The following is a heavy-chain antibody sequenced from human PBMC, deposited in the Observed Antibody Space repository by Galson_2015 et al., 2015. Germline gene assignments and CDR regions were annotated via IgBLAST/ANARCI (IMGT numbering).Heavy chain of an antibody. CDR1: GYTFTSYA. CDR3: ARDLRRLDIVVVVAATRVYYYYGMDV. J-gene: IGHJ6*02. Sequence: SVKVCCEASGYTFTSYAMHWGRQAPGQRLEWMGWITAGNGNAKYSQKFQGRVTITRDTSASTAYMELSSLRSEDTAVYYCARDLRRLDIVVVVAATRVYYYYGMDVWGQGTTFTVSS. D-gene: IGHD2-15*01. CDR2: ITAGNGNA. V-gene: IGHV1-3*01.